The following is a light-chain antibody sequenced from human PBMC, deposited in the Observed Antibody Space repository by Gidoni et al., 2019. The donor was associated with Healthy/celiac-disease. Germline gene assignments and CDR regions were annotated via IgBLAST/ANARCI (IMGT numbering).Light chain of an antibody. CDR2: DAS. CDR1: QDISNY. J-gene: IGKJ3*01. Sequence: DIQMTQSPSSLSASVGDRVTITCQASQDISNYLNWYQQKPGKAPKLLIYDASNLETGVPSRFSGSGSGTDFTFTISSVQPEDIATYYCQQYDNLPRFGPGTKVDIK. CDR3: QQYDNLPR. V-gene: IGKV1-33*01.